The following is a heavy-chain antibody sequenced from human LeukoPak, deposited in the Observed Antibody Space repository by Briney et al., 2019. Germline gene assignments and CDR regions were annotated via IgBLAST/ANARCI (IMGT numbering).Heavy chain of an antibody. D-gene: IGHD3-10*02. V-gene: IGHV3-30*18. CDR1: GFTFSSYG. CDR3: AKDQPLRAGTEYYFDY. J-gene: IGHJ4*02. CDR2: ISYNGSNK. Sequence: GGSLRLSCAASGFTFSSYGMHWVRQAPGKGLEWVAVISYNGSNKYYADSVKGRFTISRDNSKNTLYLQMNSLRAEDTAVYYCAKDQPLRAGTEYYFDYWGQGTLVTVSS.